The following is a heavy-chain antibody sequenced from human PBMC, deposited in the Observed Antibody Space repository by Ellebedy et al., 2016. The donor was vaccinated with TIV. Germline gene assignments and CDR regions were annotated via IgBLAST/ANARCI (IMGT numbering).Heavy chain of an antibody. CDR2: IYYSGST. CDR3: ARGGGSTMVRGVIIGGSAFDI. J-gene: IGHJ3*02. CDR1: DGSISTYY. D-gene: IGHD3-10*01. V-gene: IGHV4-59*01. Sequence: SETLSLTXTVSDGSISTYYWSWIRQPPGKGLEWIGYIYYSGSTNYNPSLKSRVTISVDTSKNQFSLKLSSVTAAVTAVYYCARGGGSTMVRGVIIGGSAFDIWGQGTMVTVSS.